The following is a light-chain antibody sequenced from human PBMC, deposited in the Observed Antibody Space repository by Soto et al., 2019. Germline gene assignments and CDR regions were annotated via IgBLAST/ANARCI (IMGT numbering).Light chain of an antibody. Sequence: QSALTQPASVSGSPGQSITISCTGTSSDVGSYNFVSWYQHHAGTAPKLIIYQVTNRPSGVSDRFSASKSGDTASLTISGLQAEDEAIYYCSSYTSSSTLVFGTGTKLTVL. CDR1: SSDVGSYNF. CDR3: SSYTSSSTLV. CDR2: QVT. V-gene: IGLV2-14*01. J-gene: IGLJ1*01.